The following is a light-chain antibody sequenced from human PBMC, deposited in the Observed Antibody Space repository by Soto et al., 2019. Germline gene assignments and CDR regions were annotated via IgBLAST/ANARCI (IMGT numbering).Light chain of an antibody. Sequence: QSVLTQPPSVSGAPGQRVTISCTGSSSNIGAGYDVHWYQQRPGTAPKLLIFGNTNRPSGVPDRFSGSTSGTSASLVIRGLQSEDEADYYCAAWDDILNGYVFGDGTKVTV. CDR1: SSNIGAGYD. CDR2: GNT. V-gene: IGLV1-40*01. J-gene: IGLJ1*01. CDR3: AAWDDILNGYV.